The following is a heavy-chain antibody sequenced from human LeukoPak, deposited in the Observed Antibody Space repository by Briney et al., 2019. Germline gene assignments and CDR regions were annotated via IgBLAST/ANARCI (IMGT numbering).Heavy chain of an antibody. CDR3: ARSSTAVTPPSIDY. J-gene: IGHJ4*02. Sequence: GGSLRLSCAASGFTFSTYAMIWVRQAPGKGLEWVGRIRNKVNSHTTEYAASVKGRVTISRDDSKNSLYLQMNSLKTEDTAVYYCARSSTAVTPPSIDYWGQGTLVTVSS. D-gene: IGHD4-23*01. V-gene: IGHV3-72*01. CDR2: IRNKVNSHTT. CDR1: GFTFSTYA.